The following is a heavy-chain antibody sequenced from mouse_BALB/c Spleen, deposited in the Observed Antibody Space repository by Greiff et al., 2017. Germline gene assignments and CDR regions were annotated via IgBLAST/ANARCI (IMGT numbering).Heavy chain of an antibody. CDR2: ISSGSSTI. Sequence: EVQRVESGGGLVQPGGSLKLSCAASGFTFSSFGMHWVRQAPEKGLEWVAYISSGSSTIYYADTVKGRFTISRDNPKNTLFLQMTSLRSEDTAMFYCAKLGRDYYAMDYWGQGTSVTVSS. CDR1: GFTFSSFG. J-gene: IGHJ4*01. CDR3: AKLGRDYYAMDY. V-gene: IGHV5-17*02. D-gene: IGHD4-1*01.